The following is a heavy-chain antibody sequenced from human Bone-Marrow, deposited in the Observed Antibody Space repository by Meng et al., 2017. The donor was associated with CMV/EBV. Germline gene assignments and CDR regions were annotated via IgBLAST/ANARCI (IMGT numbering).Heavy chain of an antibody. V-gene: IGHV1-2*02. J-gene: IGHJ4*02. CDR3: ARERGVSGYDAFDY. CDR1: GYTFTGYY. D-gene: IGHD5-12*01. Sequence: ASVKVSCKASGYTFTGYYMHWVRQAPGQGLEWMGWINPNSGGTNYAQKFQGRVTMTMDTSISAAYMDLSRLIFDDTSVYWCARERGVSGYDAFDYWGQGTLVTVSS. CDR2: INPNSGGT.